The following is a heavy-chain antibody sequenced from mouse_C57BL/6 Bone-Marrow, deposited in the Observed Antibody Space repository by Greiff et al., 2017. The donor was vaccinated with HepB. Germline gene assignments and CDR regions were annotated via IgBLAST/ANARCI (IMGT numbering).Heavy chain of an antibody. V-gene: IGHV1-82*01. J-gene: IGHJ3*01. D-gene: IGHD1-1*01. CDR1: GYAFSSSW. Sequence: VQLQQSGPELVKPGASVKISCKASGYAFSSSWMNWVKQRPGKGLEWIGRISPGDGDTNYNGKFKGKATLTADKSSSTAYMQLSSLTSEDSAVYFCALYGSSSAWFAYWGQGTLVTVSA. CDR3: ALYGSSSAWFAY. CDR2: ISPGDGDT.